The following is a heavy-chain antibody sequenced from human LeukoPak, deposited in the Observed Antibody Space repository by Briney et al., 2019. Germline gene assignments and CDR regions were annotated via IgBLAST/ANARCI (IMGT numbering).Heavy chain of an antibody. CDR1: GGTFSSYA. CDR2: IIPIFGTA. CDR3: ARERYCSGGSCYSGDFFAFDI. J-gene: IGHJ3*02. Sequence: GASVKVSCKASGGTFSSYAISWVRQAPGQGLEWMGGIIPIFGTANYAQKFQGRVTITADESTSTAYMELSSLRSEDTAVYYCARERYCSGGSCYSGDFFAFDIWGQGTMVTVSS. D-gene: IGHD2-15*01. V-gene: IGHV1-69*13.